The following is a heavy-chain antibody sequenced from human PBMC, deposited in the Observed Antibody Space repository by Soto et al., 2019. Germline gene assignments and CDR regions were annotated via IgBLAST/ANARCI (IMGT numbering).Heavy chain of an antibody. CDR1: GYTFTSYG. Sequence: QVQLVQSGAEVKKPGASVKVSCKASGYTFTSYGISWVRQAPGQGLEWMGWIIAYNGNTNYAHKLQGRVTRTTDTRPRAVDMELRSLTADDTASYAFAGDQVYWEVRVCFDYWGPGTLVTFSS. J-gene: IGHJ4*02. CDR2: IIAYNGNT. CDR3: AGDQVYWEVRVCFDY. D-gene: IGHD1-26*01. V-gene: IGHV1-18*01.